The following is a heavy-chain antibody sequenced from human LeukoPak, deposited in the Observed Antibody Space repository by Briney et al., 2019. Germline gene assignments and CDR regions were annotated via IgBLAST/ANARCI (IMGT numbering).Heavy chain of an antibody. CDR2: IYYSGST. Sequence: PSETLSLTCTVSGGSISSSSYCWGWIRQPPGKGLEWIGSIYYSGSTYYNPSLKSRVTISVDTSKNQFSLKLSSVTAADTAVYYCARPSRGSRDRATRDLDAFDIWGQGTMVTVSS. D-gene: IGHD1-26*01. CDR1: GGSISSSSYC. CDR3: ARPSRGSRDRATRDLDAFDI. J-gene: IGHJ3*02. V-gene: IGHV4-39*01.